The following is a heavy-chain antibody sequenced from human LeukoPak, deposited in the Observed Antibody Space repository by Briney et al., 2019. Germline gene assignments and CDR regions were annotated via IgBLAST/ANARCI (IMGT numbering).Heavy chain of an antibody. CDR1: GYTFTGYY. J-gene: IGHJ3*02. CDR2: INPNSGGT. Sequence: ASVKVSCKASGYTFTGYYMHWVRQAPGQGLEWMGWINPNSGGTNYAQKFQGRVTMTRDTSISTAYMELSRLRSDDTALYYCARAGLWDFYDSSGYHNGAFDIWGQGTMVTVSS. V-gene: IGHV1-2*02. D-gene: IGHD3-22*01. CDR3: ARAGLWDFYDSSGYHNGAFDI.